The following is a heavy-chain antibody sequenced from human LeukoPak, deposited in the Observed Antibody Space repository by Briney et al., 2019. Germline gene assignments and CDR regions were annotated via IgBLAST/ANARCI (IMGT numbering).Heavy chain of an antibody. Sequence: GGSLRLSCAASGFTFSSYAMHWVRQAPGKGLEWVAVISYDGSNKYYADSVKGRFTISRDNSKNTLYLQMNSLRAEDTAVYYCVPYSSSPGPDYWGQGTLVTVSS. J-gene: IGHJ4*02. CDR2: ISYDGSNK. D-gene: IGHD6-6*01. CDR1: GFTFSSYA. CDR3: VPYSSSPGPDY. V-gene: IGHV3-30-3*01.